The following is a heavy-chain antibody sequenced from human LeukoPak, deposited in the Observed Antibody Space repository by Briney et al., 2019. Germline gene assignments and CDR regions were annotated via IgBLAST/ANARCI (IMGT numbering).Heavy chain of an antibody. Sequence: SETLSLTCTVSGGSITSYYWSWIRQPAGKGLEWIGRIYTSGTTKYNPSLKSRVTMSVDTSKNQFSLELSSVTAADTAVYYCARHIAVAGTYYFDYWGQGTLVTVSS. CDR3: ARHIAVAGTYYFDY. J-gene: IGHJ4*02. CDR2: IYTSGTT. CDR1: GGSITSYY. D-gene: IGHD6-19*01. V-gene: IGHV4-4*07.